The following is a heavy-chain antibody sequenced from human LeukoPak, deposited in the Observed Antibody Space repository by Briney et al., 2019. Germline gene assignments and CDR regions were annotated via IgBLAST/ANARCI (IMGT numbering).Heavy chain of an antibody. V-gene: IGHV4-34*01. D-gene: IGHD2-21*02. CDR2: INHSGST. CDR3: ARGDFAQPLPTKPLDY. Sequence: EPSETLSLTCAVYGGSFSGYYWSWIRQPPGKGLEWIGEINHSGSTNYNPSLKSRVTISVDTSKNQFSLKLSSVTAADTAVYYCARGDFAQPLPTKPLDYWGQGTLVTVSS. CDR1: GGSFSGYY. J-gene: IGHJ4*02.